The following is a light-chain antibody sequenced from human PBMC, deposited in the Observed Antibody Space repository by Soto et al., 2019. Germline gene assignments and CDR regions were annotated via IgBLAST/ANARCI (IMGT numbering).Light chain of an antibody. CDR2: DAS. Sequence: EIELTQSPATLSLSPGDRATLSCGASQSVRSSYVAWFQQKPGLAPRLLIYDASSMATGIPDRFRGSGSGTDFTLTISGLEPEDFAVYYCQQYGSSPFTFGPGTKVDIK. CDR1: QSVRSSY. J-gene: IGKJ3*01. CDR3: QQYGSSPFT. V-gene: IGKV3D-20*01.